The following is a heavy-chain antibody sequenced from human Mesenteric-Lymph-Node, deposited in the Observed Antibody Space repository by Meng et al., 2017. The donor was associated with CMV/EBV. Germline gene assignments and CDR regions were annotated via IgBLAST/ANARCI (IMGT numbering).Heavy chain of an antibody. J-gene: IGHJ6*02. V-gene: IGHV1-18*01. Sequence: ASVKVSCKASGYTFTSYGISWVRQAPGQGLEWMGWISAYNGNTNYAQKFQGRVTMTTDRSTSTAYMELRSLGSDDAAVYYCARLRGKGDYYYYHGMDVWGQGTTVTVSS. CDR1: GYTFTSYG. CDR2: ISAYNGNT. D-gene: IGHD4-23*01. CDR3: ARLRGKGDYYYYHGMDV.